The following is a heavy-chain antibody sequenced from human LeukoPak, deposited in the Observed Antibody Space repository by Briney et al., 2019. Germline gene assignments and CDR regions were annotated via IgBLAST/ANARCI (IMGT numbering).Heavy chain of an antibody. CDR2: ISSSSSTI. D-gene: IGHD3-16*01. CDR3: VRDGFGY. V-gene: IGHV3-48*02. J-gene: IGHJ4*02. Sequence: HPGGSLRLSCAXSXXTFXXXXXXXXXXXXXXGLEWVSYISSSSSTIHXAXSVKGRFTISRDNGKNSLYLQMNSLRDEDTAVYYCVRDGFGYWGQGTLVTVSS. CDR1: XXTFXXXX.